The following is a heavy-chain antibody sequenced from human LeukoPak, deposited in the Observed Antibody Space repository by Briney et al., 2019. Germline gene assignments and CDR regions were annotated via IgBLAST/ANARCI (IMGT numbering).Heavy chain of an antibody. CDR3: VKDRPCETCMPMDA. D-gene: IGHD2-2*01. J-gene: IGHJ6*02. CDR1: GFRFTDYS. CDR2: LGRSGEYK. V-gene: IGHV3-23*01. Sequence: GGSLRLSCAASGFRFTDYSMSWVRQAPGKGLEWVAGLGRSGEYKYYADSVKGRFTISRDNSKDTVSLQMNSLRAEDSAIYYCVKDRPCETCMPMDAWGQGPRSPFL.